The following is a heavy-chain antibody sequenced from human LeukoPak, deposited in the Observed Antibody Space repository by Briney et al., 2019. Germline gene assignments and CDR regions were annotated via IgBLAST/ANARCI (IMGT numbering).Heavy chain of an antibody. D-gene: IGHD6-13*01. V-gene: IGHV3-23*01. CDR3: AKDRYSGLNTIDY. CDR1: GFTFSTYA. J-gene: IGHJ4*02. Sequence: GGSLRLSCAASGFTFSTYAMSWVRQAPGKGLEWVSSIGGSGGSTYYADSVKGRFTISRDNSKNTLYLQMNNLRAEDTAIYYCAKDRYSGLNTIDYWGQGTLVTVSS. CDR2: IGGSGGST.